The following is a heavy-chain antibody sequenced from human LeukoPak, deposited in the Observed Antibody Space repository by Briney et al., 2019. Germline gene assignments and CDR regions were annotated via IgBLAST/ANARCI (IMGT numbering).Heavy chain of an antibody. V-gene: IGHV3-30*18. CDR3: ANLDCSGGSCYPYYYYGMDV. CDR1: GFTFSSYG. Sequence: GGSLRLSCAASGFTFSSYGMHWVRQAPGKGLEWVAVISYDGSNKYYADSVKGRFTISRDNSKNTLYLQMNSLRAEDTAVYYCANLDCSGGSCYPYYYYGMDVWGQGTTVTVSS. J-gene: IGHJ6*02. CDR2: ISYDGSNK. D-gene: IGHD2-15*01.